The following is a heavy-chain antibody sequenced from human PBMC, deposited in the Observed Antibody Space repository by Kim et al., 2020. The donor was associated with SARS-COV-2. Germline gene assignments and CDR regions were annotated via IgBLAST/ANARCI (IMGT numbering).Heavy chain of an antibody. D-gene: IGHD3-10*01. V-gene: IGHV4-39*01. J-gene: IGHJ5*02. CDR3: ARLFYMVRGLTRWFDP. Sequence: SLKIRVTISVATSKNQFSLKLSSVTAADTAVYYCARLFYMVRGLTRWFDPWGQGTLVTVSS.